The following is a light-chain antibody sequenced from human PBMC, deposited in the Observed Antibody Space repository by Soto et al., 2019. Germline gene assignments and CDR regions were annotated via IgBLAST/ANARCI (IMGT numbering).Light chain of an antibody. V-gene: IGKV3-15*01. CDR3: QQYKDWPRT. J-gene: IGKJ1*01. CDR2: GAS. Sequence: EIVMTQSPATLSVSPGERATLSCRASQSVTDNLAWYQQKPGRAPRLLIYGASTRYTGVPARFSGGGSETEFTLTISSLQSEHFAVYYCQQYKDWPRTFGQGTKVEIK. CDR1: QSVTDN.